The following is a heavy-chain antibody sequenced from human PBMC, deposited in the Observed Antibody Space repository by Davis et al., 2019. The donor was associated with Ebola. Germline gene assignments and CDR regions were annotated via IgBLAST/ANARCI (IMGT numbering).Heavy chain of an antibody. Sequence: SETLSLTCAVYGGSFSGYYWSWIRQPPGKGLEWIGEINHSGSTNYNPSLKSRVTISVDTSKNQFSLKLSSVTAADTAVYYCARGRIDSSGYYAWRIAYWGQGTLVTVSS. CDR2: INHSGST. CDR1: GGSFSGYY. CDR3: ARGRIDSSGYYAWRIAY. J-gene: IGHJ4*02. V-gene: IGHV4-34*01. D-gene: IGHD3-22*01.